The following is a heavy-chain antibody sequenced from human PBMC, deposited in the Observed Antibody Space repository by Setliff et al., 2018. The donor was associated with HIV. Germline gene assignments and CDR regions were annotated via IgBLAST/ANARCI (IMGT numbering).Heavy chain of an antibody. CDR2: INHSGST. D-gene: IGHD6-19*01. CDR1: GGSISSSNW. CDR3: ASMERGSGFSNRNYFDY. Sequence: PSETLSLTCAVSGGSISSSNWWTWIRQPPGKGLEWIGEINHSGSTNYNPSLKSRVTISVDTSKNQFSLKLSSVTAADTAVYYCASMERGSGFSNRNYFDYWGQGTLVTVSS. J-gene: IGHJ4*02. V-gene: IGHV4-4*02.